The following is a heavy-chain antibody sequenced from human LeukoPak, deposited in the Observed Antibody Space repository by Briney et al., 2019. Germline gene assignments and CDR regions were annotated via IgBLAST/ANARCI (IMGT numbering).Heavy chain of an antibody. Sequence: PGGSLRLSCAASGFTFSSYAMSWVRQAPGKGLEWVSAISGSGGTTYYADSVKGRFTISRDYSKNTLYPQMNSLRAEDTAVYFCAKSFYYDSGSYSGDYWGQGTLVTVSS. J-gene: IGHJ4*02. D-gene: IGHD3-10*01. CDR2: ISGSGGTT. V-gene: IGHV3-23*01. CDR1: GFTFSSYA. CDR3: AKSFYYDSGSYSGDY.